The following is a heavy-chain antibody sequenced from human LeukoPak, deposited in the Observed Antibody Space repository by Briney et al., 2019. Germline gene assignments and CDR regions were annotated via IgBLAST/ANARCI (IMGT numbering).Heavy chain of an antibody. V-gene: IGHV1-69*04. Sequence: ASVKVSCKASGYTFTGYYMHWVRQAPGQGLEWMGRIIPILGIANYAQKFQGRVTITADKSTSTAYMELSSLRSEDTAVYYCARDEIVVVPAAYSYYYYGMDVWGQGTTVTVSS. CDR1: GYTFTGYY. CDR3: ARDEIVVVPAAYSYYYYGMDV. D-gene: IGHD2-2*01. CDR2: IIPILGIA. J-gene: IGHJ6*02.